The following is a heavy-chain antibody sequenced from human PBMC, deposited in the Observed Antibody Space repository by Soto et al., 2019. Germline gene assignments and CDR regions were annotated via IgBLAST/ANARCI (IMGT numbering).Heavy chain of an antibody. J-gene: IGHJ6*02. CDR3: ARDAGAYYYDSSGYNEYYYYGMDV. CDR2: INPNSGGT. V-gene: IGHV1-2*02. CDR1: VYTFTCYY. Sequence: GXSVKVSCKASVYTFTCYYMHWVRQAPGQGLEWMGWINPNSGGTNYAQKFQGRVTMTRDTSISTAYMELSRLRSDDTAVYYCARDAGAYYYDSSGYNEYYYYGMDVWGQGTTVTVSS. D-gene: IGHD3-22*01.